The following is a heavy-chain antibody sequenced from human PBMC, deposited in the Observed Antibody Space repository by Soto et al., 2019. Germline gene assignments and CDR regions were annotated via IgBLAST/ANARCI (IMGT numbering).Heavy chain of an antibody. CDR2: IYYSGST. Sequence: SETLSLTCTVSGGSVSSGGSYWGWIRQPPGKGLEWIGYIYYSGSTNYNPSLKRRVTISPDTSKNQFSLKMSSVTAGDTAVYYCARDGYYYDSSGYWHAFDIWGQGTMVTVSS. CDR3: ARDGYYYDSSGYWHAFDI. V-gene: IGHV4-61*08. D-gene: IGHD3-22*01. J-gene: IGHJ3*02. CDR1: GGSVSSGGSY.